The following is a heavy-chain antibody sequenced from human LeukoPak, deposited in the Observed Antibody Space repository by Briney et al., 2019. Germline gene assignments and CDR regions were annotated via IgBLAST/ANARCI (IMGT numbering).Heavy chain of an antibody. V-gene: IGHV3-30*18. CDR1: GFTFSSYG. J-gene: IGHJ4*02. CDR2: ISYDGSNK. Sequence: PGGSLRLSCAASGFTFSSYGMHWVRQAPGKGLEWVAVISYDGSNKYYEDSVKGRFTISRDNSKNTLYLQMNSLRAEDTAVYYCAKEGHGSSLDYWGQGTLVTVSS. CDR3: AKEGHGSSLDY. D-gene: IGHD6-13*01.